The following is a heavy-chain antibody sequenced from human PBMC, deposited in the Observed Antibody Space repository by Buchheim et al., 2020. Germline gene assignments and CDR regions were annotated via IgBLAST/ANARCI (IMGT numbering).Heavy chain of an antibody. CDR1: GFTFSSYG. J-gene: IGHJ6*03. CDR3: AKAYDFGSGYYYYYMDV. Sequence: QVQLVESGGGVVQPGRSLRLSCAASGFTFSSYGMHWVRQAPGKGLEWVAVISYDGSNKYYADSVKGRFPISRANSKNTLYLQMNSLRDEDTAVYYCAKAYDFGSGYYYYYMDVWGKGTT. CDR2: ISYDGSNK. V-gene: IGHV3-30*18. D-gene: IGHD3-3*01.